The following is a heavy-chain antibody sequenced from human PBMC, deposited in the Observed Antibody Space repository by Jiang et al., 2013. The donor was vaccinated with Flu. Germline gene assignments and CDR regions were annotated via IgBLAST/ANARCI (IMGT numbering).Heavy chain of an antibody. J-gene: IGHJ4*02. CDR3: ARERVYDFWSGYMYYFDY. CDR2: INAGNGNT. D-gene: IGHD3-3*01. V-gene: IGHV1-3*01. CDR1: GYTFTSYA. Sequence: SGAEVKKPGASVKVSCKASGYTFTSYAMHWVRQAPGQRLEWMGWINAGNGNTKYSQKFQGRVTITRDTSASTAYMELSSLRSEDTAVYYCARERVYDFWSGYMYYFDYWGQGTLVTVSS.